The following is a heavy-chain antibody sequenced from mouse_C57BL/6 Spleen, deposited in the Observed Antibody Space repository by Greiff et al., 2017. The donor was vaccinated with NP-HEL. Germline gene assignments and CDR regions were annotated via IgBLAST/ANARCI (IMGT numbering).Heavy chain of an antibody. J-gene: IGHJ1*03. CDR2: INPNNGGT. CDR1: GYTFTDYY. D-gene: IGHD1-2*01. Sequence: EIQLQQSGPELVKPGASVKISCKASGYTFTDYYMNWVKQSHGKSLEWIGDINPNNGGTSYNQKFKGKATLTVDKSSSTAYMELRSLTSEDSAVYYCARFDNGVNWYFDVWGTGTTVTVSS. V-gene: IGHV1-26*01. CDR3: ARFDNGVNWYFDV.